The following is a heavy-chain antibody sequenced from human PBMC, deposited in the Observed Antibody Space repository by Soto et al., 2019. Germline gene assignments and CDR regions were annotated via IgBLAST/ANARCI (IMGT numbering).Heavy chain of an antibody. CDR3: AKHSGSYPVYNGLSL. CDR2: ISGSSDAA. CDR1: GFPFSTSA. V-gene: IGHV3-23*01. J-gene: IGHJ6*02. Sequence: ESGGGLVQPGGSLRLSCAASGFPFSTSAMNWVRQAPGTGLEWVSIISGSSDAAYYAESVKGRFATSRDNSKNPLYLQMNSRGAEDTAVYYCAKHSGSYPVYNGLSLWGQGTTVTVS. D-gene: IGHD1-26*01.